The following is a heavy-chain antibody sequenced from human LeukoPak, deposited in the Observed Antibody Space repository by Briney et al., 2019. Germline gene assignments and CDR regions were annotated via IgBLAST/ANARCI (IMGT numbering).Heavy chain of an antibody. CDR2: IYYSGST. J-gene: IGHJ4*02. Sequence: SETLSLTCTVSGGSISSYYWSWIRQPPGKGLEWIGNIYYSGSTYYNPSLKSRVTISVDTSKNQFSLKLSSVTAADTAVYYCARAGTAYFFDYWGQGTLVTVSS. D-gene: IGHD1-7*01. V-gene: IGHV4-59*12. CDR3: ARAGTAYFFDY. CDR1: GGSISSYY.